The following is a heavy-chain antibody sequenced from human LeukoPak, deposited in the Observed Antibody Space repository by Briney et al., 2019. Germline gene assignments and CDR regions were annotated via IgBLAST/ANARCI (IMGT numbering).Heavy chain of an antibody. CDR3: ARGVVVAANNWFDP. CDR1: GFTFSTYE. Sequence: GGSLRLSCAASGFTFSTYEMNWVRQAPGKGLEWVSYISSSSSYTNYADSVKGRFTISRDNAKNSLYLQMNSLRAEDTAVYYCARGVVVAANNWFDPWGQGTLVAVSS. J-gene: IGHJ5*02. D-gene: IGHD2-15*01. V-gene: IGHV3-11*05. CDR2: ISSSSSYT.